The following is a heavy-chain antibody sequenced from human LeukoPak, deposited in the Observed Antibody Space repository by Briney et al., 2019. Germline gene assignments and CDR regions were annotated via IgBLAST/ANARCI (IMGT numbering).Heavy chain of an antibody. CDR3: ARYDSSGYYFDY. Sequence: PGGSLRLSCAASGFTFSNYGMHWFRQAPGKGLEWVAFIRYDGSNKYYADSVKGRFTISRDNSKNTLYLQMNSLRAEDTAVYYCARYDSSGYYFDYWGQGTLVTVSS. CDR2: IRYDGSNK. D-gene: IGHD3-22*01. V-gene: IGHV3-30*02. J-gene: IGHJ4*02. CDR1: GFTFSNYG.